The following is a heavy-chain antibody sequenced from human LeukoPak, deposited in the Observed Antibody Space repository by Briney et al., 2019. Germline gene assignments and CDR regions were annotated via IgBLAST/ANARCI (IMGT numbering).Heavy chain of an antibody. Sequence: SETLSLTCTVSGGSISSSSYYWGWIRQPPGKGLEWLGSIYYSGSTYYNPSLKSRVTISVDTSKNQFSLKLSSVTAADTAVYYCARPTSGGSLRNAFDIWGQGTMVTVSS. D-gene: IGHD1-26*01. CDR1: GGSISSSSYY. CDR2: IYYSGST. V-gene: IGHV4-39*01. CDR3: ARPTSGGSLRNAFDI. J-gene: IGHJ3*02.